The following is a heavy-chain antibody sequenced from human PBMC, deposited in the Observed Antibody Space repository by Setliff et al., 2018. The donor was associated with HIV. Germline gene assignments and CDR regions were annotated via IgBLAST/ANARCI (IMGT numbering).Heavy chain of an antibody. J-gene: IGHJ4*02. CDR2: LYHSGSP. V-gene: IGHV4-4*02. CDR3: ARDRAVADDFDC. D-gene: IGHD6-19*01. CDR1: GVSISSSNW. Sequence: SETLSLTCAVSGVSISSSNWWTWVRQPPGKGLEWIGTLYHSGSPIYNSSLKSRVTISGDPSNNQISLKLTSVTAADTAVYFCARDRAVADDFDCWGQGTLVTVSS.